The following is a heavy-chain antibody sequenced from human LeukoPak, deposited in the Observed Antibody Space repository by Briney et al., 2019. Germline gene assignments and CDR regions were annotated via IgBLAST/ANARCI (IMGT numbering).Heavy chain of an antibody. D-gene: IGHD6-19*01. CDR1: GFTFSSYA. CDR3: VKDRRDSSGRSPFYYFDY. V-gene: IGHV3-64D*06. Sequence: GGSLSLSCSASGFTFSSYAMHWVRQAPGKGLEYVSAISSNGGSTYYADSVKGRFTISRDNSKNTLYLQMSSLRAEDTAVYYCVKDRRDSSGRSPFYYFDYWGQGTLVTVSS. CDR2: ISSNGGST. J-gene: IGHJ4*02.